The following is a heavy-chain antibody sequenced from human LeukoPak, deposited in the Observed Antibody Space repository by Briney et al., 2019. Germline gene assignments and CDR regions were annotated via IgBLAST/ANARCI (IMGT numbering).Heavy chain of an antibody. CDR1: GGSISSYY. J-gene: IGHJ4*02. CDR3: AREGGSVDYVGDCCDY. V-gene: IGHV4-59*12. CDR2: IYYSGST. Sequence: SETLSLTCTVSGGSISSYYWSWIRQPPGKGLEWIGYIYYSGSTNYNPSLKSRVTISVDTSKNQFSLKLSSVTAADTAVYYCAREGGSVDYVGDCCDYWGQGTLVTVSS. D-gene: IGHD3-10*01.